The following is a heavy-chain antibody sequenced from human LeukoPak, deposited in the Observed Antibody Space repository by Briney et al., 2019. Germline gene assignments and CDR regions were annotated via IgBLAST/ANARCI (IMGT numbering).Heavy chain of an antibody. CDR1: GFTFSNFG. CDR2: TSYDGSNT. CDR3: ARGSGMDV. J-gene: IGHJ6*02. V-gene: IGHV3-30*03. Sequence: GGSLRLSCAVSGFTFSNFGMHWVRQAPGKGLEWVAVTSYDGSNTYYADSVKGRFTISRDNSENTLYLQMNSLRAEDTAVYYCARGSGMDVWGQGTTVTVSS.